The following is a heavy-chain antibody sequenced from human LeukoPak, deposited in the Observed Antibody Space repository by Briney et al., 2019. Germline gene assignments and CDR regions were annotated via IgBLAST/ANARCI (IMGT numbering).Heavy chain of an antibody. Sequence: GGSLRLSCAASGFTVSSNYMSWVRQAPGKGLEWVSVIYSAGSTYYADSVKGRFTISRDNSKNTLYLQMNSLRAEDTAVYYCARDLDDLNTLPPLFQHWGQGTLVTVSS. CDR3: ARDLDDLNTLPPLFQH. CDR2: IYSAGST. CDR1: GFTVSSNY. J-gene: IGHJ1*01. D-gene: IGHD3-3*01. V-gene: IGHV3-66*01.